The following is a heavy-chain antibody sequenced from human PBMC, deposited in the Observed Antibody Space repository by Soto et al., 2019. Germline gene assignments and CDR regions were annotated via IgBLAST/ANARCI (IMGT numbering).Heavy chain of an antibody. CDR2: IYYSGST. D-gene: IGHD6-13*01. J-gene: IGHJ5*02. CDR3: ARDLRSSRGFDP. Sequence: ETLSLTCTVSGGSISSYYWSWIRQPPGKGLEWIGYIYYSGSTNYNPSLKSRVTISVDTSKNQFSLKLSSVTAADTAVYYCARDLRSSRGFDPWGQGTLVTVSS. V-gene: IGHV4-59*01. CDR1: GGSISSYY.